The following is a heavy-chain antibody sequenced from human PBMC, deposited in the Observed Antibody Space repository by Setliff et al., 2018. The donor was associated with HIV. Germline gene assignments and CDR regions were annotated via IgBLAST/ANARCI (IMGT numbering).Heavy chain of an antibody. Sequence: GESLKISCKGSGYSFPTYWIAWVRQMPGKGLEWMGVIYPDESDSRYSPSFQGQVTISADKSISTAYLQWSSLKASDTAMYYCASGSVAGLADAFDIWGQGTMVTVSS. V-gene: IGHV5-51*01. J-gene: IGHJ3*02. CDR2: IYPDESDS. D-gene: IGHD6-19*01. CDR1: GYSFPTYW. CDR3: ASGSVAGLADAFDI.